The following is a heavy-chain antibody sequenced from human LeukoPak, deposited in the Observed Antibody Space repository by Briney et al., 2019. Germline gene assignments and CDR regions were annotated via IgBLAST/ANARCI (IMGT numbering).Heavy chain of an antibody. J-gene: IGHJ4*02. Sequence: PGGSLRLSCAASGFVFSNAWMSWVRQAPGKGLEWVGRIKSKSDGGTTAYAAPVKGRFSISRDDSKNTLYLEMNSLKAEDTAVYYCTCMLVMIRGGALNDYWGQGTLVTVSS. CDR3: TCMLVMIRGGALNDY. V-gene: IGHV3-15*01. D-gene: IGHD3-10*01. CDR2: IKSKSDGGTT. CDR1: GFVFSNAW.